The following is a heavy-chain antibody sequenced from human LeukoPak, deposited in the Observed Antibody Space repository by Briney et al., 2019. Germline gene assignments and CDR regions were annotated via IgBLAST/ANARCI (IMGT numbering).Heavy chain of an antibody. CDR2: INPSGGST. CDR3: AREDVVLVDAVRYYYYGMDV. D-gene: IGHD2-8*01. Sequence: ASVKVSCKASGYNFISYYMHWVRQAPGQGLEWMGIINPSGGSTSYAQKFQDGVTMTRDTSTSTVYMELSSLKSEDTAVYYCAREDVVLVDAVRYYYYGMDVWGQGTTVTVSS. CDR1: GYNFISYY. J-gene: IGHJ6*02. V-gene: IGHV1-46*01.